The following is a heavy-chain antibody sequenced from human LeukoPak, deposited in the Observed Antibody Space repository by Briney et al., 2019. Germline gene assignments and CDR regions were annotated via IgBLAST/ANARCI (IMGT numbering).Heavy chain of an antibody. CDR2: IKQDGSEK. Sequence: GGSLRLSCAASGFIFSSYWMSWVRQAPGKGLEWVANIKQDGSEKYYVDSVKGRFTISRDNSKNTLYLEMNSLRVDDTAVYYCAKDLMRDRWFGESWGQGTLVTVSS. CDR3: AKDLMRDRWFGES. V-gene: IGHV3-7*01. D-gene: IGHD3-10*01. J-gene: IGHJ5*02. CDR1: GFIFSSYW.